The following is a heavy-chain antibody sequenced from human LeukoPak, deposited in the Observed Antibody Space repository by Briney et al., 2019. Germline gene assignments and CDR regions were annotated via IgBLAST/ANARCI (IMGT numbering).Heavy chain of an antibody. D-gene: IGHD2-21*02. V-gene: IGHV1-2*02. CDR2: IKPNSGGT. CDR3: ARARTYCGGDCYRSNWFDP. CDR1: GYSFADYY. J-gene: IGHJ5*02. Sequence: ASVKVSCKASGYSFADYYMHWVRQAPGQGLEWMGWIKPNSGGTRSAQKFQGRVTMTRDTSISTAYMELSRLRSDDTAVYYCARARTYCGGDCYRSNWFDPWGQGTLVTVSS.